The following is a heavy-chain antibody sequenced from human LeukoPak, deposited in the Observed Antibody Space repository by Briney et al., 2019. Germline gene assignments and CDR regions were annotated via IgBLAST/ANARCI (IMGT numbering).Heavy chain of an antibody. Sequence: SETLSLTCTVSGGSISSYYWSWLRQPPGKGLEWIGYIYYSGSTNYNPSLKSRVTISVDTSKNQFSLKLSSVTAADTAVYYCARVAYYYDSSGYSHAFDIWGQGTMVTVSS. CDR1: GGSISSYY. CDR2: IYYSGST. D-gene: IGHD3-22*01. CDR3: ARVAYYYDSSGYSHAFDI. V-gene: IGHV4-59*01. J-gene: IGHJ3*02.